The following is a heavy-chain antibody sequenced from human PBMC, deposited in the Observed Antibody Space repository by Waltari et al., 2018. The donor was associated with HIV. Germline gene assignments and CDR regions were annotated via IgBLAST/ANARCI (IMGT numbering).Heavy chain of an antibody. D-gene: IGHD1-1*01. CDR3: ATTTTTTYFS. V-gene: IGHV3-74*03. CDR2: GNPDGSGT. Sequence: EVQLVESGGGLVQPGESLRLSCGASGFTFRSTWRHWVRQAPGGGVVWVSRGNPDGSGTSYADSVKGRFTISRDNAKNTVYLQMNSLRAEDTAVYYCATTTTTTYFSWGQGTLVTVSS. J-gene: IGHJ5*02. CDR1: GFTFRSTW.